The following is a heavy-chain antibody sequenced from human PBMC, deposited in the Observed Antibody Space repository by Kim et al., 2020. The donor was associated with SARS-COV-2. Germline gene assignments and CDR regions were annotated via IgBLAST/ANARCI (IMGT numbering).Heavy chain of an antibody. V-gene: IGHV3-30*18. CDR1: GFTFSSYG. CDR3: AEDSDSGSFYDSYFDY. CDR2: IPYAGNNK. D-gene: IGHD1-26*01. Sequence: GGSLRLSCAASGFTFSSYGLHWVRQAPGKGLEWAAVIPYAGNNKYYVDSVKGRFTISRDNFKNTLYLQMNSLRAEDTAVYYCAEDSDSGSFYDSYFDYWGQGILVTVSS. J-gene: IGHJ4*02.